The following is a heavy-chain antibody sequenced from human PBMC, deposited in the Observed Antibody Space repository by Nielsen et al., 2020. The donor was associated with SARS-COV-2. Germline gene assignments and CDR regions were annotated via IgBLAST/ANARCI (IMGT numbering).Heavy chain of an antibody. V-gene: IGHV3-9*01. D-gene: IGHD3-10*01. CDR3: ARDLPPFREAGPGDV. CDR1: GFTFDDYA. CDR2: ISWNSGSI. J-gene: IGHJ6*02. Sequence: GGSLRLSCAASGFTFDDYAMHWVRQAPGKGLEWVSGISWNSGSIGYADSVKGRFTISRDNAKNSLYLQMNSLRAEDTALYYCARDLPPFREAGPGDVWGQGTTVTVSS.